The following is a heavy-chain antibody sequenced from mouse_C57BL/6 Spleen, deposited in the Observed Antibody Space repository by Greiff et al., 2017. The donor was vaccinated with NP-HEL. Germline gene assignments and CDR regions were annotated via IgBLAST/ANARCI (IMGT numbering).Heavy chain of an antibody. CDR2: IYPRDGST. D-gene: IGHD1-1*01. J-gene: IGHJ3*01. CDR3: ARRFDYYGSSSFAY. CDR1: GYTFTDHT. V-gene: IGHV1-78*01. Sequence: VQGVESDAELVKPGASVKISCKVSGYTFTDHTIHWMKQRPEQGLEWIGYIYPRDGSTKYNEKFKGKATLTADKSSSTAYMQLNSLTSEDSAVYFCARRFDYYGSSSFAYWGQGTLVTVSA.